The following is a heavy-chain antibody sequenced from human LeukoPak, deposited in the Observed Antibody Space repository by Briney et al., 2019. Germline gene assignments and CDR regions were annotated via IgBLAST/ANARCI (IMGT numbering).Heavy chain of an antibody. V-gene: IGHV4-59*08. Sequence: SETLSLTCTVSGGSISSYYWSWIRQPPGKGLEWIGYIYYSGSTNYNPSLKSRVTISVDTSKNQFSLKLSSVTAADTAVYYCAGQGPFDAFDIWGQGTMVTVSS. CDR3: AGQGPFDAFDI. CDR2: IYYSGST. J-gene: IGHJ3*02. CDR1: GGSISSYY.